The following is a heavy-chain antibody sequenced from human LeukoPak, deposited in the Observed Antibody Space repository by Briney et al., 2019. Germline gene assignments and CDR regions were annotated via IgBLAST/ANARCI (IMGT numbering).Heavy chain of an antibody. D-gene: IGHD6-19*01. V-gene: IGHV3-21*01. Sequence: GGSLRLSCAASGFTFSSYSMNWVRQAPGKGLEWVSCISSRSTYTYYADSVKGRFTSSRDNAKNSLYLQMNSLRAEDTAVYYCGKHDSSSDYWGQGTLVTVSS. CDR1: GFTFSSYS. J-gene: IGHJ4*02. CDR3: GKHDSSSDY. CDR2: ISSRSTYT.